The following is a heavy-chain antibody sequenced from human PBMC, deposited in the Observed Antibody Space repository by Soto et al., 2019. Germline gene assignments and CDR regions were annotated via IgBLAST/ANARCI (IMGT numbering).Heavy chain of an antibody. CDR3: ARDSGSYMYVSD. CDR2: INHSGST. Sequence: PSETLSLTCAVYGGSFSGYYWSWIRQPPGKGLEWIGEINHSGSTNHNPSLKSRVTISVDTSKNQFSLKLSSVTAADTAVYYCARDSGSYMYVSDWGQGTLVTVSS. J-gene: IGHJ4*02. CDR1: GGSFSGYY. D-gene: IGHD1-26*01. V-gene: IGHV4-34*01.